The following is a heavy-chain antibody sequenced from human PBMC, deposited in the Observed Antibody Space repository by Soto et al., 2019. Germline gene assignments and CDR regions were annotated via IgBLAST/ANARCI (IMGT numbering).Heavy chain of an antibody. D-gene: IGHD6-19*01. V-gene: IGHV1-46*01. CDR3: ARGFSSGWPFGY. CDR2: INPSGGST. J-gene: IGHJ4*02. CDR1: EYTFTNYY. Sequence: QVQLVQSGAEVKKPGASVKVSCKASEYTFTNYYMHWVRQAPGQGLEWMGIINPSGGSTTYAQKFQGRVTMTRDTSTSTVYMELSSLRSEDTAVYYCARGFSSGWPFGYWGQGTPVTVSS.